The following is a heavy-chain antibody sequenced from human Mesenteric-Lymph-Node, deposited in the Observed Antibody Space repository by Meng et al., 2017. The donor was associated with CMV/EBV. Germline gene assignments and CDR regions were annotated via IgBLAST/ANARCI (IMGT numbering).Heavy chain of an antibody. Sequence: GGSLRLSCAASGFTFSSYAMHWVRQAPGKGLEWVAVISYDGSNKYYADSVKGRFTFSRDNARNSVYLQLNSMTVEDTAVYYCARIGYTSSSLDYWGRGALVTVSS. V-gene: IGHV3-30*04. D-gene: IGHD5-18*01. J-gene: IGHJ4*02. CDR2: ISYDGSNK. CDR3: ARIGYTSSSLDY. CDR1: GFTFSSYA.